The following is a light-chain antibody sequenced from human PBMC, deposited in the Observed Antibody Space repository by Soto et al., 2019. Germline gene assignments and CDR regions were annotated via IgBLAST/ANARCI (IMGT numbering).Light chain of an antibody. CDR3: QQYHTYPYT. V-gene: IGKV1-8*01. CDR1: QVISSY. J-gene: IGKJ2*01. Sequence: AIRMTQSPSSLSASTGDRVTITCRASQVISSYLAWYQQIPGTAPKLLIHTASTLQSGVPSRFSGSGSGTDFTLTISSLQSEDFATYYCQQYHTYPYTFGQGTKLDI. CDR2: TAS.